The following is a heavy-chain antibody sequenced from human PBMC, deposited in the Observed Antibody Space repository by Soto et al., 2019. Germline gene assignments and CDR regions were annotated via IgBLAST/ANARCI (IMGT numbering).Heavy chain of an antibody. CDR1: GGTFSNYA. Sequence: QVQLVQSGAEVKKPGSSVKVSCKASGGTFSNYAITWVRQAPGQGLEWLGRIIPIFGTANYAQKFQGRVTITAYESTITAHMELSSLRSDDTAVYYCAKDGGREGYFGNWFDPWGQGTLVTVSS. J-gene: IGHJ5*02. CDR2: IIPIFGTA. D-gene: IGHD1-26*01. V-gene: IGHV1-69*15. CDR3: AKDGGREGYFGNWFDP.